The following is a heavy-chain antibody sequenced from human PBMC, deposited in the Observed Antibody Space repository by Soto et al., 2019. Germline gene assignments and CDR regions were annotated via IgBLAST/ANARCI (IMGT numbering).Heavy chain of an antibody. CDR3: AKVLCLAIYCGWSDAFDT. CDR2: GAYDGTGV. J-gene: IGHJ3*02. V-gene: IGHV3-30*18. CDR1: GFSFSSYS. Sequence: QVHLVESGGVVVQPGRSLRLSCAASGFSFSSYSMNWVRQAHGGGLEWVAGGAYDGTGVNYAGSVKGRFTISRDNSRNTLSLQMTSMRTEDTAVYYCAKVLCLAIYCGWSDAFDTWGQGTMVTVSS. D-gene: IGHD6-19*01.